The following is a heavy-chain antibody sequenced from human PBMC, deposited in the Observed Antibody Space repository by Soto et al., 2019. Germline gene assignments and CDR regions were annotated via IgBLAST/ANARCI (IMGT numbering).Heavy chain of an antibody. CDR3: ARKGHDFWCGYPGPVYYFYGMDV. J-gene: IGHJ6*02. CDR1: GFTFSSYS. CDR2: ISSSSSYI. V-gene: IGHV3-21*01. D-gene: IGHD3-3*01. Sequence: GGALRLSCAASGFTFSSYSMNWVRQAPGKGLEWVSSISSSSSYIYYADSVKGRFTISRDNAKNSLYLQMNSLRAEDTAVYYCARKGHDFWCGYPGPVYYFYGMDVWGQGTTVTAS.